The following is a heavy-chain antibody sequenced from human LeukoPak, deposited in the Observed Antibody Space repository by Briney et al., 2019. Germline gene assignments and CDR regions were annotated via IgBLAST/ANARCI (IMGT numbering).Heavy chain of an antibody. D-gene: IGHD3-22*01. CDR2: INPNSGGT. J-gene: IGHJ4*02. CDR1: GYTFTSYY. V-gene: IGHV1-2*02. CDR3: ARGYYYDSSGSWPDY. Sequence: GASVKVSCKASGYTFTSYYMHWVRQAPGQGLEWMGWINPNSGGTNYAQKFQGRVTMTRDTSISTAYMELSRLRSDDTAVYYCARGYYYDSSGSWPDYWGQGTLVTVSS.